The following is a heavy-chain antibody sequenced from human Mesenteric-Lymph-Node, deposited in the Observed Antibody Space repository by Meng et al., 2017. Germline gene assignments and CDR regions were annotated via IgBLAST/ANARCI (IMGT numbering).Heavy chain of an antibody. CDR2: VDNDGSGT. V-gene: IGHV3-74*01. CDR3: GTVFEH. J-gene: IGHJ4*02. CDR1: GFMISTNW. Sequence: GESLKISCVASGFMISTNWIHWVRQVPGKGLEWVSRVDNDGSGTSYAESVKGRFTISRDNAKNMVYMQMNSLRAEDTAVYYCGTVFEHWGQGSQVTVSS.